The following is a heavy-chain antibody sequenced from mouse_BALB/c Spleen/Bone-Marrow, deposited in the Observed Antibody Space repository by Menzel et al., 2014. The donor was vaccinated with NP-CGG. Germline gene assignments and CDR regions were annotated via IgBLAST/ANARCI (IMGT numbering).Heavy chain of an antibody. Sequence: VMLVESGPGLVAPSQSLSITCTVSGFSLTGYGVSWVRQPPGKGLEWLGMIWGDGSTDYNSALKSRLSISKDNSKSQVFLKTNSLQTDDTARYYCARDSFLITRALDYWGQGTSVTVSS. CDR2: IWGDGST. CDR3: ARDSFLITRALDY. CDR1: GFSLTGYG. V-gene: IGHV2-6-7*01. J-gene: IGHJ4*01. D-gene: IGHD2-4*01.